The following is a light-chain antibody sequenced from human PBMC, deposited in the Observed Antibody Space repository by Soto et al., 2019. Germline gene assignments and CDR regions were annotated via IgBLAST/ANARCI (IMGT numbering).Light chain of an antibody. CDR3: QQCGGSPPT. Sequence: IVLTQSPGTLSLSPGERAILSCRPSQSVSGNSLAWYQQKPGQAPRLLIYAASNRATGIPDRFSGSGSGTSFTLTITSLQPEDFAVYFCQQCGGSPPTFGRGTKVDIK. CDR1: QSVSGNS. J-gene: IGKJ1*01. V-gene: IGKV3-20*01. CDR2: AAS.